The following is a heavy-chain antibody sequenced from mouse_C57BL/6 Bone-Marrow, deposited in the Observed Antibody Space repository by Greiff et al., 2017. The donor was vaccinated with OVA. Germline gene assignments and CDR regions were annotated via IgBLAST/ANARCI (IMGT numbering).Heavy chain of an antibody. J-gene: IGHJ3*01. CDR2: IYPSDSET. V-gene: IGHV1-61*01. Sequence: VQLQQPGAELVRPGSSVKLSCKASAYTFTSYWMDWVKQRPGQGLEWIGNIYPSDSETHYNQKFKDKATLTVDKSSSTAYMQLSSLTSEDSAVYYCAGGYCDSSSAWFAYWGQGTLVTVSA. CDR3: AGGYCDSSSAWFAY. CDR1: AYTFTSYW. D-gene: IGHD1-1*01.